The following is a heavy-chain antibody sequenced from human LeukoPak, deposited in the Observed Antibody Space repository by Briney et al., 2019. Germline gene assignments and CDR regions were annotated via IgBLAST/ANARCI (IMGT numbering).Heavy chain of an antibody. CDR3: AKDPDCTGGSCYQPEYYFDY. D-gene: IGHD2-8*02. Sequence: PGGSLRLSCAASGFTFSSYAMSWVRQAPGKGLEWVSAISGSGGSTYYADSVKGRFTISRDNSKNTLYLQMNSLRAEDTAVYYCAKDPDCTGGSCYQPEYYFDYWGQGTLVTVSS. V-gene: IGHV3-23*01. J-gene: IGHJ4*02. CDR1: GFTFSSYA. CDR2: ISGSGGST.